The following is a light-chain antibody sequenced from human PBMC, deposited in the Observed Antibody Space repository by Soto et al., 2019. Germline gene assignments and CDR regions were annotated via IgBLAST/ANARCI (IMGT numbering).Light chain of an antibody. CDR1: QSFVHSDGNTY. J-gene: IGKJ2*01. Sequence: DVVLTQSPLSLPVTLGQPASISCRSSQSFVHSDGNTYLHWFQQRPGQSPRRLIYRVSTRDSGVPDRFSGGGSGTDFTLKISRVEAEDVGVYYCMEGTYSPKTFGQGTKLEIK. V-gene: IGKV2-30*02. CDR2: RVS. CDR3: MEGTYSPKT.